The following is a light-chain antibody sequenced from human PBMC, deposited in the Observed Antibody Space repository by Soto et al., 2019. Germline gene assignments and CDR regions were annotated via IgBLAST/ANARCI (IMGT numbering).Light chain of an antibody. J-gene: IGKJ5*01. Sequence: EVVMTQSPGTLSVSPGERATLSCRASQSVINYLAWYQQEPGQAPRLLIYATSSRATGIPDRFSGSGSGTDFTLTISRLEPEDFAVFFCQKYGTSEIIFGQGTRLEIK. CDR3: QKYGTSEII. CDR2: ATS. CDR1: QSVINY. V-gene: IGKV3-20*01.